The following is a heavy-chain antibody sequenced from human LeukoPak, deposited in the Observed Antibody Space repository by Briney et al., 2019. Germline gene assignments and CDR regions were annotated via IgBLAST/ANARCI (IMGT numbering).Heavy chain of an antibody. J-gene: IGHJ4*02. CDR1: GGSISSGDYY. CDR2: IYYSGST. Sequence: PSQTLSLTCTVSGGSISSGDYYWSWIRQPPGKGLEWIGYIYYSGSTYYNPPLKSRVTISVDTSKNQFSLKLSSVTAADTAVYYCAREDCSGGSCYGYWGQGTLVTVSS. CDR3: AREDCSGGSCYGY. D-gene: IGHD2-15*01. V-gene: IGHV4-30-4*01.